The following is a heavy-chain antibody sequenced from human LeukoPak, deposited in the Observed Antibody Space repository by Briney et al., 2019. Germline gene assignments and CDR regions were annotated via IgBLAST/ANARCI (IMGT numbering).Heavy chain of an antibody. V-gene: IGHV3-30*02. Sequence: GGSLRLSCAASGFTFSSYGMHWVRQAPGKGLEWVAFIRYDGSNKYYADSVKGRFTISRDNAKKSLYLQMNSLRAEDTAVYYCARDRVSGFGPDYWGQGTLVTVSS. D-gene: IGHD3-10*01. CDR2: IRYDGSNK. CDR3: ARDRVSGFGPDY. J-gene: IGHJ4*02. CDR1: GFTFSSYG.